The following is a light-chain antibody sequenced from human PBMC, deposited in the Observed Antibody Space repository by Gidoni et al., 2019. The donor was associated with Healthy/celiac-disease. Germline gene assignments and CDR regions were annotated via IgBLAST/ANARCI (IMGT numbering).Light chain of an antibody. CDR2: GAS. CDR1: QSVSSN. Sequence: DIVMTQSPATLSVSPGERATLSCRASQSVSSNLAWYQQKPGQAPRLLIYGASTRATGIPARFSGSGSRTEFTLTISSLQSEDFAVYYCQQYNNWPPTFGQGTKLEIK. J-gene: IGKJ2*01. CDR3: QQYNNWPPT. V-gene: IGKV3-15*01.